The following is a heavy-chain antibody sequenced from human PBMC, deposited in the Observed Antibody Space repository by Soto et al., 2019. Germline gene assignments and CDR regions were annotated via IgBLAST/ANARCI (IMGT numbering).Heavy chain of an antibody. CDR3: VRDGSGYSTD. V-gene: IGHV3-7*01. D-gene: IGHD5-18*01. CDR2: TNQDGRER. Sequence: EVQLVESGGGLVQPGGSLRLSCVASGFTFRNYWMSWLRQAPGKGLEWVANTNQDGRERYSVDSVKGRFTISRDNAKKSMHLQPNSLRAEDTTVYCCVRDGSGYSTDGGQGTLLSVSS. J-gene: IGHJ4*02. CDR1: GFTFRNYW.